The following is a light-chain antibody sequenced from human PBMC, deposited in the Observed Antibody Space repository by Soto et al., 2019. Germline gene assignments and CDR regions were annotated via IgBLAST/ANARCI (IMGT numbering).Light chain of an antibody. Sequence: EIVLTHSPGTLSLSPGERATLSCRASLTISDNYLAWYQQKAGQAPRLVIFGASSRATGIPDRFSASGSGTDFTLTISRLEPEDFAVYYCQQYSMAPLTFGQGTKVEVK. V-gene: IGKV3-20*01. CDR3: QQYSMAPLT. J-gene: IGKJ1*01. CDR1: LTISDNY. CDR2: GAS.